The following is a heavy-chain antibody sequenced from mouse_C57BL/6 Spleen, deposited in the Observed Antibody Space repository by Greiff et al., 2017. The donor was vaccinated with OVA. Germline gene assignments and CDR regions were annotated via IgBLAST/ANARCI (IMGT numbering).Heavy chain of an antibody. CDR1: GYTFTSYW. D-gene: IGHD1-1*02. CDR2: IDPNSGGT. V-gene: IGHV1-72*01. J-gene: IGHJ3*01. Sequence: QVQLQQPGAELVKPGASVKLSCKASGYTFTSYWMHWVKQRPGRGLEWIGRIDPNSGGTKYNEKFKSKATLTVDKPSSTASMQLSSLTSADSAVYLGSRVYSGGGAWLAYWGQGTLVTVSA. CDR3: SRVYSGGGAWLAY.